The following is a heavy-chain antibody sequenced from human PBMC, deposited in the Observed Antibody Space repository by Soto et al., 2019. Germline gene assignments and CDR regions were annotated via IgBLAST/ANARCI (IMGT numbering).Heavy chain of an antibody. CDR3: ARRPSREGITMIVVAPFAHLLTY. CDR1: GFTFSSYA. J-gene: IGHJ4*02. CDR2: ISYDGSNK. V-gene: IGHV3-30-3*01. D-gene: IGHD3-22*01. Sequence: QVQLVESGGGVVQPGRSLRLSCAASGFTFSSYAMHWVRQAPGKGLEWVAVISYDGSNKYYADSVKGRFTISGDNSKNTLYLQMNSLRAEDTAVYYCARRPSREGITMIVVAPFAHLLTYWVQGTLDTVSS.